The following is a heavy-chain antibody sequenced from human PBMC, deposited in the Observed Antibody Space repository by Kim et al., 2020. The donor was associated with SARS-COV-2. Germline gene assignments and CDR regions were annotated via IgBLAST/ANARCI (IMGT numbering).Heavy chain of an antibody. Sequence: GGSLRLSCAASGFTFSSYAMSWVRQAPGKGLEWVSAISGSGGSTYYADSVKGRFTISRDNSKNTLYLQMNSLRAEDTAVYYCAKGLWHYYGSGTFDPWGQGTLGTVPS. J-gene: IGHJ5*02. CDR1: GFTFSSYA. D-gene: IGHD3-10*01. CDR2: ISGSGGST. CDR3: AKGLWHYYGSGTFDP. V-gene: IGHV3-23*01.